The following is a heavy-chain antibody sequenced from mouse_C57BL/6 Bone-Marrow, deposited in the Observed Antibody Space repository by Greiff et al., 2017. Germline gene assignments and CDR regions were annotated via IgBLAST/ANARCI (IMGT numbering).Heavy chain of an antibody. Sequence: EVKLVESGGDLVKPGGSLKLSCAASGFTFSSYGMSWVRQTPDKRLEWVATISSGGSYTYYPDSVKGRFTISRDNAKNTLYLQMSSLKSEYTAMYYCARDDYVLLAYWGQGTLVTVSA. CDR2: ISSGGSYT. CDR1: GFTFSSYG. V-gene: IGHV5-6*01. CDR3: ARDDYVLLAY. J-gene: IGHJ3*01. D-gene: IGHD2-4*01.